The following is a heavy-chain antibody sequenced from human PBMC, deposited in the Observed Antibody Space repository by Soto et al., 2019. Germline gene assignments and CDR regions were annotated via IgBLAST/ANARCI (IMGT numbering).Heavy chain of an antibody. J-gene: IGHJ4*02. Sequence: EVQLLESGGGVVQPGGSLRLSCVASGFNFKKFAMAWVRQAAGEGLEWVSGLCCCGGSASYADSVKGRFSIARDDSKNTVSLQLNSLRVEDTAQYYCAKADGQQWLIPHLDNWGQGTLVTVS. CDR2: LCCCGGSA. CDR1: GFNFKKFA. D-gene: IGHD6-19*01. V-gene: IGHV3-23*01. CDR3: AKADGQQWLIPHLDN.